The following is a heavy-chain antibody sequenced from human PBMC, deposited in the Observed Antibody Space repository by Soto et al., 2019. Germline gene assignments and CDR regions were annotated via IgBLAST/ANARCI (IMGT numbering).Heavy chain of an antibody. CDR1: GGSISSSSYY. CDR3: ARLEGLATISYYFDF. V-gene: IGHV4-39*01. CDR2: IYYSGST. D-gene: IGHD3-9*01. J-gene: IGHJ4*02. Sequence: QLQLQESGPGLVKPSEALSLTCSVSGGSISSSSYYWGWIRQPPGKGLEWIGSIYYSGSTYYNPSLKSRVTIPIDKSKNQFSLKLSSLTAAGTAVYSCARLEGLATISYYFDFWGQGTLVTVSS.